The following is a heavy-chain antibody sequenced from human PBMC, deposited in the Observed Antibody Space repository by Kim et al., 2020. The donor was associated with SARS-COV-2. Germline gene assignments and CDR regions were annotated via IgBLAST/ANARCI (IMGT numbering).Heavy chain of an antibody. V-gene: IGHV3-64D*06. J-gene: IGHJ2*01. Sequence: GGSLRLSCSASGFTFSNHIMHWVRQAPGMGLEDVSGITSNGGSTYYVDAVKGRFTISRDTSRNTLYLQMRSLRVEDTAIYYCVRGNDNMATRERYFDLWGRGTLVSVSS. CDR2: ITSNGGST. CDR1: GFTFSNHI. D-gene: IGHD3-16*01. CDR3: VRGNDNMATRERYFDL.